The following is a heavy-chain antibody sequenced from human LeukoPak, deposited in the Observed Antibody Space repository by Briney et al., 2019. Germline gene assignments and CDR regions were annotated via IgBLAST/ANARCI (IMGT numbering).Heavy chain of an antibody. CDR2: ISSSSSTI. CDR1: GFTFSSYG. V-gene: IGHV3-48*01. Sequence: GGSLRLSCAASGFTFSSYGMNWVRQAPGKGLEWVSYISSSSSTIDYADSVKGRFTISRDNAKNPLYLQMNSLRVEDTAVYYCARVGDYYMDVWAKGTTVTVSS. CDR3: ARVGDYYMDV. J-gene: IGHJ6*03.